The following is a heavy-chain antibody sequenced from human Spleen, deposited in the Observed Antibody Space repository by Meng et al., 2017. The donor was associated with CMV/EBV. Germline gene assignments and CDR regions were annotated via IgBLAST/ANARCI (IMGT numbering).Heavy chain of an antibody. CDR3: ARGPPDQHLYLDF. CDR1: GFTFSSYS. Sequence: GESLKISCAASGFTFSSYSMNWVRQAPGKGLEWVSSISSSSSYIYYADSVKGRFTISRDNARNAVYLQMHGLRDEDSAVYFCARGPPDQHLYLDFWGQGTLVTVSS. V-gene: IGHV3-21*01. D-gene: IGHD2-2*02. J-gene: IGHJ4*02. CDR2: ISSSSSYI.